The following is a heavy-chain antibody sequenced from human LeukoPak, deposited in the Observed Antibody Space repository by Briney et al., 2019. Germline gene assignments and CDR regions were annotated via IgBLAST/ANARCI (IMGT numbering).Heavy chain of an antibody. J-gene: IGHJ4*02. D-gene: IGHD6-6*01. CDR2: IIPMLGKA. Sequence: SVKVSCKASGGTFSSYATSWVRQAPGQGLEWMGRIIPMLGKADYAEKFQGRVTITADKSTSTASMELSSLRSEDTAVYYCARDFKSSSSGFDFDYWGQGTLVTVSS. CDR1: GGTFSSYA. CDR3: ARDFKSSSSGFDFDY. V-gene: IGHV1-69*04.